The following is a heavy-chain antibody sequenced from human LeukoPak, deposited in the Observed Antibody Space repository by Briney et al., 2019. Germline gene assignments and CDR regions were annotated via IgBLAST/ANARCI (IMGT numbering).Heavy chain of an antibody. Sequence: GRSLRLSRAASAFTVDDYAMQWVRQAPGKGLEWVSGIRWNSGSTGYADSVKGRVTISRDNAKNSMYLQINRLRAEDTALYYCAKGEYSSSSSQFQHWGQGTLVTVSS. CDR3: AKGEYSSSSSQFQH. V-gene: IGHV3-9*01. D-gene: IGHD6-6*01. CDR1: AFTVDDYA. CDR2: IRWNSGST. J-gene: IGHJ1*01.